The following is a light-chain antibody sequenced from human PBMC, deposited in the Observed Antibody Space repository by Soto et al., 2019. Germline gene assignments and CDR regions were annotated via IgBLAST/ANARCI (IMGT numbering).Light chain of an antibody. J-gene: IGKJ4*01. V-gene: IGKV3-11*01. CDR3: QQRSNWPQLT. Sequence: EIVLTQSPATLSLSPGERATLSCRASQSVSSYLAWYQQKPGQAPRLLIYDAFNRATGIPARFSGSGSGTDFTLTISSLDPEAFAVYYCQQRSNWPQLTFGGGTKVAIK. CDR1: QSVSSY. CDR2: DAF.